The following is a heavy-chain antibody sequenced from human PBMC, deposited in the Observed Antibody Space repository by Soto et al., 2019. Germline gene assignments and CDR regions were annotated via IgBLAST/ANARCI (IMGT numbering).Heavy chain of an antibody. CDR1: GYTFINYH. J-gene: IGHJ4*02. D-gene: IGHD5-12*01. CDR2: INTYNGMT. Sequence: QVQLVQSGGEVKKPGASVTVSCKASGYTFINYHITWVRQAPVQGLEWLAWINTYNGMTDYAQRFQGRVTMTRDTSTSTAYMELRNLGSDDTAVYFCAKSPRGEMATDWGQGTLVTVSS. V-gene: IGHV1-18*01. CDR3: AKSPRGEMATD.